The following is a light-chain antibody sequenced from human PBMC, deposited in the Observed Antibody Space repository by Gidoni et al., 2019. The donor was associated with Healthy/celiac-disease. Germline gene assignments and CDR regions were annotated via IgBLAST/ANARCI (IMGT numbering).Light chain of an antibody. J-gene: IGKJ4*01. CDR3: QQGYSTPLT. CDR2: AAF. V-gene: IGKV1-39*01. Sequence: DIQMTQSPSSLSASVGDRVTITCRASQSISSYLNWYQQKPGKAPKLLIYAAFSLQSGVPSRFSGSGSGTDFTLTISSLQPEDFATYYCQQGYSTPLTFGGGTKVEIK. CDR1: QSISSY.